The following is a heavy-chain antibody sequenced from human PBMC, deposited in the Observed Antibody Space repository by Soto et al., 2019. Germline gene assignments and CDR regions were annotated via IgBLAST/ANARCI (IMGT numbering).Heavy chain of an antibody. Sequence: QVQLVESGGGVVQPGRSLRLSCAASGFTFSSYGMHWVRQAPGKGLEWVAVISYDGSNKYYADSVKGRFTTSRDNSKNTLYLQMNSLRAEDTAVYYCAKGGPMVRGPRGDFDYWGQGTLVTVSS. CDR2: ISYDGSNK. V-gene: IGHV3-30*18. D-gene: IGHD3-10*01. CDR1: GFTFSSYG. CDR3: AKGGPMVRGPRGDFDY. J-gene: IGHJ4*02.